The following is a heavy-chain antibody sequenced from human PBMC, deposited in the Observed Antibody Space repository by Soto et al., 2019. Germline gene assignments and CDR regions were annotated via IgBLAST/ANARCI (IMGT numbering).Heavy chain of an antibody. D-gene: IGHD3-22*01. CDR2: INHSGST. J-gene: IGHJ4*02. V-gene: IGHV4-34*01. CDR1: GGSFSGYY. CDR3: ARGDYYDSTYFDY. Sequence: PSETLSLTCAVYGGSFSGYYWSWIRQPPGKGLEWIGEINHSGSTNYNPSLKSRVTISVDTSKNQFSLKLSSVTAADTAVYYCARGDYYDSTYFDYWGQGTLVTVSS.